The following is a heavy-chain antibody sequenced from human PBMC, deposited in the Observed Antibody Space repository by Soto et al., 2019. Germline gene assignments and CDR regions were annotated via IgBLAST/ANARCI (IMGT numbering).Heavy chain of an antibody. CDR3: ARPYYDSSGFLGH. V-gene: IGHV3-30-3*01. Sequence: QVQLVESGGGVVQPGRSLSLSCAASGFTFSSYAMHWVRQAPGKGLEWVAVISYDGSNKYYADSVKGRFTISRDNSKNTLYLQMNSLRAEDTAVYYCARPYYDSSGFLGHWGQGTLVTVSS. CDR2: ISYDGSNK. J-gene: IGHJ4*02. CDR1: GFTFSSYA. D-gene: IGHD3-22*01.